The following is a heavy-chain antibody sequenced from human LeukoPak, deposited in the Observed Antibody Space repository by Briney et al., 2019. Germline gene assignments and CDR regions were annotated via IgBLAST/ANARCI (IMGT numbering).Heavy chain of an antibody. Sequence: SVKVSCKASGGTFSSYAISWVRQAPGQGLEWMGGIIPIFGTANYAQKFQGRVTITADESTSTAYMELSSLRSEDTAVYYCARGQQDIVVVPAAREPYYYMDVWGKGTTVTISS. CDR1: GGTFSSYA. J-gene: IGHJ6*03. CDR3: ARGQQDIVVVPAAREPYYYMDV. CDR2: IIPIFGTA. D-gene: IGHD2-2*01. V-gene: IGHV1-69*13.